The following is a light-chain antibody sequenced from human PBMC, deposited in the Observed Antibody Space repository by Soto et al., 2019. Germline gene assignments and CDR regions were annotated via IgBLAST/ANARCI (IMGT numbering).Light chain of an antibody. Sequence: EVVLTQSPDTLSLSPGETATLSCRASQSVDRYVAWYQQKPGQAPRLLIYGALSRATGTPDRFSGSGSGTYLTLTISALEPEDFGLYYCRHYATSLLSLGGGTKVDSK. CDR3: RHYATSLLS. CDR2: GAL. J-gene: IGKJ4*01. V-gene: IGKV3-20*01. CDR1: QSVDRY.